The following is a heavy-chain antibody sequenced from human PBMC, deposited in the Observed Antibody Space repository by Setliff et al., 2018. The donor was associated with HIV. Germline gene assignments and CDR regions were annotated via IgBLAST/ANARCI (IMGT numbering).Heavy chain of an antibody. CDR3: ARVTQSLSLGV. Sequence: ASVKVSCKASGDTFTDYYFHWLRQAPGQGLEWMGWINAGNVNTKYSQKFQGRVTITRDTSASTAYMELSGLRSEDTAVYYCARVTQSLSLGVWGQGTLVTVSS. D-gene: IGHD3-10*01. V-gene: IGHV1-3*01. CDR1: GDTFTDYY. CDR2: INAGNVNT. J-gene: IGHJ4*02.